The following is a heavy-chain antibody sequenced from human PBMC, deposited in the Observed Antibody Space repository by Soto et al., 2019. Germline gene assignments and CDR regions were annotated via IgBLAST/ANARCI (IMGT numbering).Heavy chain of an antibody. CDR3: ARDGGFGELKY. D-gene: IGHD3-10*01. Sequence: QVRLVQSGAELKKPGSSVKVSCKASGDTFSGYPINWVRQAPGEGLEWMGRIIPVFGTTNDAKRFEGRVTFTADESTNTAYMELRGLLSEDTAVYYCARDGGFGELKYWGPGTLVTVSS. V-gene: IGHV1-69*18. CDR1: GDTFSGYP. CDR2: IIPVFGTT. J-gene: IGHJ4*02.